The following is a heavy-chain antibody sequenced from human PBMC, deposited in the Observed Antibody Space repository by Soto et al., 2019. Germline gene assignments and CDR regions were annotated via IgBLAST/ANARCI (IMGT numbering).Heavy chain of an antibody. CDR2: FSATGVST. V-gene: IGHV3-23*01. D-gene: IGHD3-16*01. J-gene: IGHJ6*03. Sequence: PVGSLRLSCAASVFAFSTYAMGCVRHSPGKGLEWVSVFSATGVSTYNADSVKGRFTISRDNSKDTLYLEMSTLRAEDTAVYYCARAPRTYASTYYFDYRD. CDR1: VFAFSTYA. CDR3: ARAPRTYASTYYFDYRD.